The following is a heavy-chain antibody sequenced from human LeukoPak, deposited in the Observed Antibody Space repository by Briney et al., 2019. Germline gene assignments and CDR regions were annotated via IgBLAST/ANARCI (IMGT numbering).Heavy chain of an antibody. CDR3: AREDQGDGQISGDFEH. CDR2: IIPSVGLG. J-gene: IGHJ4*02. Sequence: SVKVSCKASGGTFNNHAINWVRQAPGQGLEWMGMIIPSVGLGAHDQKFQGRVSITADRPTSTVYLELRSLRSEDAAGYYCAREDQGDGQISGDFEHWGQGTLVTVSS. D-gene: IGHD5-24*01. V-gene: IGHV1-69*04. CDR1: GGTFNNHA.